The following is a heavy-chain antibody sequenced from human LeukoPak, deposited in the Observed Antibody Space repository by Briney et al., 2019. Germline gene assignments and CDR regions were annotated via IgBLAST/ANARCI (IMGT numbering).Heavy chain of an antibody. CDR3: ARHAWFDP. Sequence: SETLSLTCTVSGGSISSSSYYWGWIRQPPGKGLEWIGSIYYSGSTYNNPSRQSQVTISVDTSKNRFSLRLSSVTAADTAVYYCARHAWFDPWGQGNLVTVSS. J-gene: IGHJ5*02. V-gene: IGHV4-39*01. CDR1: GGSISSSSYY. CDR2: IYYSGST.